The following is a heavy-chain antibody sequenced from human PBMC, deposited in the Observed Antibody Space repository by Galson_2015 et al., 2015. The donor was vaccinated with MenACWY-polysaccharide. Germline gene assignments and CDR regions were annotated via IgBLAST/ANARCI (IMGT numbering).Heavy chain of an antibody. D-gene: IGHD1-26*01. CDR1: DYSIRSGYF. Sequence: SETLSLTCAVSDYSIRSGYFWGWIRQPPGKGLEWIASIFHSGTTYYNPSLKSRVTISVDTSKNQFSLKLSSGTAADTAVYYCARVEKYSGSFYILYWGQGTLVTVSS. V-gene: IGHV4-38-2*01. J-gene: IGHJ4*02. CDR2: IFHSGTT. CDR3: ARVEKYSGSFYILY.